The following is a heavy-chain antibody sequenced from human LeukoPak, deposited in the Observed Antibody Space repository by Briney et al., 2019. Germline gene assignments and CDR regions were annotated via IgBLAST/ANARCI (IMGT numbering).Heavy chain of an antibody. J-gene: IGHJ1*01. Sequence: PAGSLTLSCAASGFTFSSYAMSWVRQAPGKGLEWVSVISGSGGSTYYADSVKGRFTISRDNSKNTLYLQMNSLRAEDTAVYYCAKYLPNQLLKDWGEGTVVTVSS. CDR3: AKYLPNQLLKD. CDR1: GFTFSSYA. V-gene: IGHV3-23*01. CDR2: ISGSGGST. D-gene: IGHD2-2*01.